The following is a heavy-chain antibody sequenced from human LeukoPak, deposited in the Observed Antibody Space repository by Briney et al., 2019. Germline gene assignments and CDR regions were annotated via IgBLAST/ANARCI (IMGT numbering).Heavy chain of an antibody. CDR3: AKANGAIFGVAGYFDY. V-gene: IGHV1-46*01. Sequence: ASVKVSCKASGYTFTSYYMHWVRQAPGQGLEWMGIINPSGGSTSYAQKFQGRVTMTRDMSTSTVYMELSSLRSEDTAVYYCAKANGAIFGVAGYFDYWGQGTLVTVSS. CDR2: INPSGGST. CDR1: GYTFTSYY. J-gene: IGHJ4*02. D-gene: IGHD3-3*02.